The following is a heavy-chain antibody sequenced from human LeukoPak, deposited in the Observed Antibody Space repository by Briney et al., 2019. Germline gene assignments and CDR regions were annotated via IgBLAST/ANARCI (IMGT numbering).Heavy chain of an antibody. CDR2: IYYSGST. V-gene: IGHV4-39*01. J-gene: IGHJ4*02. CDR1: GGSISSSSYY. Sequence: SETLSLTCTVSGGSISSSSYYWGWIRQPPGKGLEWIGSIYYSGSTYYNPSLKSRVTISVDTSKNQFSLKLSSVTAAGTAVYYCVWVLTGYYTDYWGQGTLVTVSS. D-gene: IGHD3-9*01. CDR3: VWVLTGYYTDY.